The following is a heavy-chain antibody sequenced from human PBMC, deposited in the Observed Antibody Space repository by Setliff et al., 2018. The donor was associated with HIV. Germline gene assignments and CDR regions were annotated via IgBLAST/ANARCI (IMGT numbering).Heavy chain of an antibody. D-gene: IGHD3-10*01. CDR2: ISDSGGST. J-gene: IGHJ4*02. V-gene: IGHV3-23*01. CDR3: AKRSGSYADY. Sequence: SLRLSCAASGFTFSSYAMSWVRQAPGKGLEWVSGISDSGGSTYYADSVKGRFTISRDNSKDTLYLQLDSLRAEDTAVYYCAKRSGSYADYWGQGTLVTVSS. CDR1: GFTFSSYA.